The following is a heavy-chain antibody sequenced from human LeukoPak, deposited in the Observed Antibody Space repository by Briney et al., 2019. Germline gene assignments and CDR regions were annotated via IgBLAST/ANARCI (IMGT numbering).Heavy chain of an antibody. CDR2: ISSSSSYI. V-gene: IGHV3-21*01. CDR1: GFTFSSYS. J-gene: IGHJ4*02. CDR3: ARDKGTTVSAGDY. Sequence: GGSLRLSCAASGFTFSSYSMNWVRQAPGKGLEWVSSISSSSSYIYYADSVKGRFTISRDNAKNSLYLQMNSLRAEDTAVYYCARDKGTTVSAGDYWGQGTLVTVSS. D-gene: IGHD4-17*01.